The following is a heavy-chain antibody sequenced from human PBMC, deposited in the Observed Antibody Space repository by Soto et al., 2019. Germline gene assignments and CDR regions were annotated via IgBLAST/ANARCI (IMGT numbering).Heavy chain of an antibody. V-gene: IGHV3-21*01. CDR2: ISGSGKDT. CDR3: ARVHLVAGSAFYCAMDV. CDR1: GFDLTSSR. J-gene: IGHJ6*02. Sequence: PVVSLRLSCVASGFDLTSSRMNWVRQAPGQGLEWVASISGSGKDTFYRHSVKGRFAISRDSAGTSLLLRMDSVKVEDTAVYHCARVHLVAGSAFYCAMDVWGPGTAVTVSS. D-gene: IGHD6-6*01.